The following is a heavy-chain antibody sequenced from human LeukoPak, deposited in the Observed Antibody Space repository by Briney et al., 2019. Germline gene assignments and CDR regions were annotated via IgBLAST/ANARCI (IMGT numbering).Heavy chain of an antibody. V-gene: IGHV4-38-2*02. Sequence: SETLSLTCTVSGYSITSGYNWAWIRQPPGKVLEWIGSIYHSGSAYYNPSLKSRVTISVDTSKNQFSLKLSSVTAADTAVYYCVRYCSSTTCYTRAVDYWGHGTLVTVSS. CDR1: GYSITSGYN. D-gene: IGHD2-2*02. J-gene: IGHJ4*01. CDR3: VRYCSSTTCYTRAVDY. CDR2: IYHSGSA.